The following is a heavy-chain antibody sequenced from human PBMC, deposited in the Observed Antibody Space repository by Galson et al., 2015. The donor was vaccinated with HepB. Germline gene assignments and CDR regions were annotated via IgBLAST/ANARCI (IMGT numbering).Heavy chain of an antibody. CDR3: ARGRRSRAPRYYFDY. CDR1: GGSISTYY. Sequence: LTCTVSGGSISTYYWSWIRQPPGKGPEWIGHIYYSGSTIYNPSLRSRVSISLDTSKNQFFLKLTSVTAADTAMYYCARGRRSRAPRYYFDYWGQGTLVTVSS. D-gene: IGHD3-16*01. V-gene: IGHV4-59*01. CDR2: IYYSGST. J-gene: IGHJ4*02.